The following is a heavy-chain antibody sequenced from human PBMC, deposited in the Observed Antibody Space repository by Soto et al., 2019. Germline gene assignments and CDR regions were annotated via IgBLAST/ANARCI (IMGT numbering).Heavy chain of an antibody. J-gene: IGHJ6*03. V-gene: IGHV3-53*04. CDR1: GFTVSSNY. D-gene: IGHD6-13*01. CDR2: IYSGGST. Sequence: GGSLRLSCAASGFTVSSNYMSWVRQAPGKGLEWVSVIYSGGSTYYADSVKGRFTISRHNSKNTLYLQMNSLRAEDTAVYYCARVTAAGTWAYFMDVWGKGTTVTVSS. CDR3: ARVTAAGTWAYFMDV.